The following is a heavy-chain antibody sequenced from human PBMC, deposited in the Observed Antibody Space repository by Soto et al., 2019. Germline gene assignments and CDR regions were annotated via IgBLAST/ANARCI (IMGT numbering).Heavy chain of an antibody. V-gene: IGHV3-23*01. Sequence: GGSLRLSCAASGFTFSSYAMSWVRQAPGKGLEWVSAISGSGGSTYYADSVKGRFTISRDNSKNTLYLQMNSLRAEDTAVYYCAKATSMVDLRYGMDVWGQGTTVTVSS. CDR3: AKATSMVDLRYGMDV. CDR2: ISGSGGST. D-gene: IGHD3-10*01. J-gene: IGHJ6*02. CDR1: GFTFSSYA.